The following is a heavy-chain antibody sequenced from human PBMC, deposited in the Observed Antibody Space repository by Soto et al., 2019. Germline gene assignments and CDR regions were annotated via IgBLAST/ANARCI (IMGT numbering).Heavy chain of an antibody. CDR3: ARGPGIAAAGYYYYYGMDV. D-gene: IGHD6-13*01. Sequence: SGPTLVNPTQTLTLTCTFSGFSLSTSGMCVSWIRQPPGKALEWLALIDWDDDKYYSTSLKTRLTISKDTSKNQVVLTMTNMDPVDTATYYCARGPGIAAAGYYYYYGMDVWGQGTTVTVSS. CDR1: GFSLSTSGMC. V-gene: IGHV2-70*01. CDR2: IDWDDDK. J-gene: IGHJ6*02.